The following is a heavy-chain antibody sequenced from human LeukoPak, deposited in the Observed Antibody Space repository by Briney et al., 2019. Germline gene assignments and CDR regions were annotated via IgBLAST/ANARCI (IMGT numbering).Heavy chain of an antibody. CDR3: ARQIISIVVPAAILSSSIAVAGTWDY. D-gene: IGHD2-2*01. Sequence: PSGTLYLTCAVSGGSISSNNWWSWVRQPPGKGLEWIGSIYYSGSTYYNPSLKSRVTISVDTSKNQFSLKLSSVTAADTAVYYCARQIISIVVPAAILSSSIAVAGTWDYWGQGTLVTVSS. J-gene: IGHJ4*02. CDR1: GGSISSNNW. V-gene: IGHV4-4*02. CDR2: IYYSGST.